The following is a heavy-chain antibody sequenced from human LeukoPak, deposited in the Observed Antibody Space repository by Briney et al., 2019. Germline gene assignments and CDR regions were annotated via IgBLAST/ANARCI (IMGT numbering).Heavy chain of an antibody. CDR2: VSSSGGTI. J-gene: IGHJ4*02. Sequence: PGRSLRLSCGASGFTFSDYYMSWIRQAPGKGLEWVSYVSSSGGTISYAASVKGRFTISRDNAKSSLCLQMNSLRVEDTAVYYCARVSGTTVTSFDFWGQGTLVTVSS. D-gene: IGHD4-17*01. V-gene: IGHV3-11*04. CDR1: GFTFSDYY. CDR3: ARVSGTTVTSFDF.